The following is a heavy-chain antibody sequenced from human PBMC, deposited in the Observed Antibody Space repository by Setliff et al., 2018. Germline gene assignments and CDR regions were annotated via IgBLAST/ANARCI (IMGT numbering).Heavy chain of an antibody. V-gene: IGHV1-58*01. CDR2: IVVASGNT. Sequence: ASVKVSCKASGFTFTSSAVQWVRQARGQRLEWIGWIVVASGNTNYAQKFQERVTIATDMSTSTAYMELSSLRSEDTAVYYCAADPALIWNDAGPSDVFDIWGQGTMVTVSS. J-gene: IGHJ3*02. CDR1: GFTFTSSA. D-gene: IGHD1-1*01. CDR3: AADPALIWNDAGPSDVFDI.